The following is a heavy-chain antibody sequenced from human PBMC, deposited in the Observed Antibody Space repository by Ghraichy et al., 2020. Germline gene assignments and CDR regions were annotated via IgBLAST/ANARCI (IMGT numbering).Heavy chain of an antibody. CDR3: ARRAQQQLVWNWFDP. CDR2: LNENGGRT. CDR1: GFNFRNYA. Sequence: GESLNISCAASGFNFRNYAMSWVRQAPGKGLEWVSSLNENGGRTYYADSVKGRFTISRDNSKNIVFLQMNSLRVEDTALYFCARRAQQQLVWNWFDPWGQATLVTVSS. J-gene: IGHJ5*02. V-gene: IGHV3-23*01. D-gene: IGHD1-1*01.